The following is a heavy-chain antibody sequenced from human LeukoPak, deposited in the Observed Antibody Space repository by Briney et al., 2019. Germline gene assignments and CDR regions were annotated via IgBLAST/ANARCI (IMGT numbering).Heavy chain of an antibody. Sequence: PETLSLTCTVSGGSISSYYWSWIRQPPGKGLEWIGYIYYSGSTNYNPSLKSRVTISVDTSKNQFSLKLSSVTAADTAVYYCARVYYYDSSGYYYYYYYGMDVWGQGTTVTVSS. D-gene: IGHD3-22*01. J-gene: IGHJ6*02. CDR3: ARVYYYDSSGYYYYYYYGMDV. CDR2: IYYSGST. V-gene: IGHV4-59*01. CDR1: GGSISSYY.